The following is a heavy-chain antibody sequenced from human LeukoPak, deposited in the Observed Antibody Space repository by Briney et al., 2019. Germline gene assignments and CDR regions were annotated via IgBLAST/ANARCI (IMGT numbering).Heavy chain of an antibody. D-gene: IGHD2-15*01. CDR1: GFTFSSYA. CDR3: AKLSCSGGSCYPIDY. V-gene: IGHV3-23*01. CDR2: TSGSGGST. Sequence: TGGSLRLSCAASGFTFSSYAMSWVRQAPGKGLEWVSATSGSGGSTYYADSVKGRFTISRDNSKNTLYLQMNSLRAEDTAVYYCAKLSCSGGSCYPIDYWGQGTLVTVSS. J-gene: IGHJ4*02.